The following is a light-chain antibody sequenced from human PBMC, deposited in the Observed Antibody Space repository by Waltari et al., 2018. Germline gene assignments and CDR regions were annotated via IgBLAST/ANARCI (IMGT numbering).Light chain of an antibody. V-gene: IGKV2-28*01. CDR1: QSLLHSNGKNY. CDR3: MQALQTPRT. J-gene: IGKJ1*01. Sequence: DIVMTQSPLSLPVTPGAPASIPCRSSQSLLHSNGKNYLDWYLQKPGQSPQVLIYLGSNRASGVPDRFSGSGSGTDFTLEISRVEAEDVGVYYCMQALQTPRTFGQGTKVEIK. CDR2: LGS.